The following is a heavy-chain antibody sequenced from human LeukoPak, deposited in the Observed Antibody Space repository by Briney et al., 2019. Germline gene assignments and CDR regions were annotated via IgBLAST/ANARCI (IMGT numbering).Heavy chain of an antibody. J-gene: IGHJ6*03. CDR2: ISSSGST. V-gene: IGHV4-61*02. CDR1: GGSISSSHYY. Sequence: SETLSLTCSVSGGSISSSHYYWNWVRQPAGKGLEWIGRISSSGSTTYSPSLQSRVTMSVGTSNNHFSLRLTSVTAADTAVYYCARSGYSNYHYYYMDVWGKGTTVTVSS. D-gene: IGHD4-11*01. CDR3: ARSGYSNYHYYYMDV.